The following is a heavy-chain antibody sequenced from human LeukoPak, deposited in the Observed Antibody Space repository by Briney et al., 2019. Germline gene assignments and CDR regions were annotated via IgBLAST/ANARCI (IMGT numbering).Heavy chain of an antibody. J-gene: IGHJ4*02. CDR2: IYYNGST. V-gene: IGHV4-59*01. CDR3: ARDKRSYYGPHYFDY. Sequence: SETLSLTCSVSGGSFSSYYWSGIRQPPGKGLEWIGYIYYNGSTNYNPSPKSRVTISVDKSKNQFSLKLSSVTAADTAVYYCARDKRSYYGPHYFDYWGQGTLVTVSS. D-gene: IGHD1-26*01. CDR1: GGSFSSYY.